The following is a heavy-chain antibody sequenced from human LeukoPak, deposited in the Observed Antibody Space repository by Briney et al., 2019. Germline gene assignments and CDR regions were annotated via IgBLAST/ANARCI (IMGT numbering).Heavy chain of an antibody. Sequence: SETLSLTCTVSGGSISSYYWSWIRQPPGKGLEWIGYIYYSGSTNYNPSLKSRVTISVDTSKNQFSLKLSSVTAADTAVYYCARERASVSDSSSWFDYWGQGTLVTVSS. D-gene: IGHD6-13*01. V-gene: IGHV4-59*01. J-gene: IGHJ4*02. CDR1: GGSISSYY. CDR2: IYYSGST. CDR3: ARERASVSDSSSWFDY.